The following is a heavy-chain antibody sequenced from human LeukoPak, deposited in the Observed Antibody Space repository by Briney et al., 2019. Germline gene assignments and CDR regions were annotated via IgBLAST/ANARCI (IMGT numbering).Heavy chain of an antibody. CDR1: GFTFSSHA. Sequence: GGSLRLSCAASGFTFSSHAMSWVRQAPGKGLEWVSVINGSGDRTFYIDSVKGRFTISRATSKNTLYLQMNSLRAEDTALYYCAKGSQYTSDWVRSAFDIWGQGTMVTVSS. D-gene: IGHD6-19*01. CDR2: INGSGDRT. V-gene: IGHV3-23*01. J-gene: IGHJ3*02. CDR3: AKGSQYTSDWVRSAFDI.